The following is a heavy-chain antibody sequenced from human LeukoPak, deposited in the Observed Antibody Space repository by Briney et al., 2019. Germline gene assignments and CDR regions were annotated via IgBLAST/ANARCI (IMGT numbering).Heavy chain of an antibody. CDR2: IYYIGST. CDR1: GDSISSSPYY. CDR3: AKHYMGSSYNHGLDC. Sequence: SETLSLTCTVSGDSISSSPYYWGWVRQPPGKGLEWIGSIYYIGSTHYNPSLKRRVTISVDTSKNQFSLKLTSVTAADTALYYCAKHYMGSSYNHGLDCWGQGTLVTVSS. D-gene: IGHD3-10*01. J-gene: IGHJ4*02. V-gene: IGHV4-39*01.